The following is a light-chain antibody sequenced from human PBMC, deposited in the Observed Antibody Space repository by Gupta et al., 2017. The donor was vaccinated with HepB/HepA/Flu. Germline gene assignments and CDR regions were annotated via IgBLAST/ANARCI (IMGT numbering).Light chain of an antibody. J-gene: IGLJ2*01. V-gene: IGLV2-14*03. Sequence: QSALTQPASVSGSPGQSITISCTGTSSDVGGYNYVSWYQQHPDTAPTLMIEDVSNRPSGVSNRFSGSKSGTTASLTISGLQAEDEAYYYCTSYTSSSTVVFGGGTKLTVL. CDR1: SSDVGGYNY. CDR3: TSYTSSSTVV. CDR2: DVS.